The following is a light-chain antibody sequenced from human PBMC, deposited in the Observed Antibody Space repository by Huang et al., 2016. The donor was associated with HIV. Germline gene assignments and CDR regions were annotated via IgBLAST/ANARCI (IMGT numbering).Light chain of an antibody. CDR3: QQYNNWPPWT. V-gene: IGKV3D-15*01. J-gene: IGKJ1*01. CDR1: QGVSNN. CDR2: VAH. Sequence: EIVMTQSPVTLSVSPGERATLSCWASQGVSNNVAWYQQKTGQPPSILIHVAHTRATGIPAKFSGRGSGTNFTLSITSLQPEDSAVYYCQQYNNWPPWTFGPGTQVEI.